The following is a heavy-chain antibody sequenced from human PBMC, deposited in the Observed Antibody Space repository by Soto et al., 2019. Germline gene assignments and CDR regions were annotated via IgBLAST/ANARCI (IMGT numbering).Heavy chain of an antibody. CDR2: IYPGDSDT. CDR3: ARGSTYSSXWPDYYYYGLXV. CDR1: GYSFTSYW. J-gene: IGHJ6*02. D-gene: IGHD6-19*01. V-gene: IGHV5-51*01. Sequence: GESLKISCKGSGYSFTSYWIGWVRQMPGKGLEWMGIIYPGDSDTRYSPSFQGQVTISADKSISTAYLQWSSLKASDTAMYYCARGSTYSSXWPDYYYYGLXVWGQGTTVXVSS.